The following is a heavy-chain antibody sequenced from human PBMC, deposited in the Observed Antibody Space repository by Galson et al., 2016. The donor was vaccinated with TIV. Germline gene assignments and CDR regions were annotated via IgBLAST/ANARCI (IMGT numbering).Heavy chain of an antibody. D-gene: IGHD4-11*01. CDR3: AKEVERRLHY. Sequence: SLRLSCADTGFTFRSYPMHWVRQAPGKGLEWVAVVSYDGSYKYYADSVQDRFTISRDNSKNTLYLQMSSLRDADTAVYYCAKEVERRLHYWGQGTLVTVSA. V-gene: IGHV3-30-3*01. CDR2: VSYDGSYK. J-gene: IGHJ4*02. CDR1: GFTFRSYP.